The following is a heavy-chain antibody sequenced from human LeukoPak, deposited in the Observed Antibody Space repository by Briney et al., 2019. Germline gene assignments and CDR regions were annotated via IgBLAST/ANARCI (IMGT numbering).Heavy chain of an antibody. CDR3: AKDRQGIVATIFDY. V-gene: IGHV3-30-3*01. CDR2: ISFDGTIK. J-gene: IGHJ4*02. CDR1: GFILSPYS. Sequence: GALRLSCAASGFILSPYSMRWVRQAPGKGLEWVAVISFDGTIKYYGDSVNGRFTISRDNAKNTLYLQMNSLRAEDTAVYYCAKDRQGIVATIFDYWGQGTLVTVSS. D-gene: IGHD5-12*01.